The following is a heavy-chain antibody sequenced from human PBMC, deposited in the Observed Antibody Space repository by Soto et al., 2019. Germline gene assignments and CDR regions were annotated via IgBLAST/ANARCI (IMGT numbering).Heavy chain of an antibody. V-gene: IGHV4-59*12. J-gene: IGHJ6*02. CDR3: AREKGVTRTWPYYYYYYGMDV. CDR1: GGSISSYY. D-gene: IGHD3-10*01. CDR2: IYYSGST. Sequence: PSETLSLTCTVSGGSISSYYWSWIRQPPGKGLEWIGYIYYSGSTNYNPSLKSRVTISVDTSKNQFSLKLSSVTAADTAVYYCAREKGVTRTWPYYYYYYGMDVWGQGTTVTVSS.